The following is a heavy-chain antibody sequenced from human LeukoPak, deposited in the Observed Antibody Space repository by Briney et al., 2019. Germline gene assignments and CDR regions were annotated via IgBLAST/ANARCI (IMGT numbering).Heavy chain of an antibody. D-gene: IGHD4-17*01. CDR2: ISGSGSTI. Sequence: PGGSLRLSCAAYGFTFSDYYMNWIRQAPGKGLEWVSYISGSGSTIYSADSVKGRFTISRDNAKNSLYLQMNSLRAEDMALYYCAKGRGLSYDYGVDYWGQGTLVTVSS. CDR1: GFTFSDYY. V-gene: IGHV3-11*01. CDR3: AKGRGLSYDYGVDY. J-gene: IGHJ4*02.